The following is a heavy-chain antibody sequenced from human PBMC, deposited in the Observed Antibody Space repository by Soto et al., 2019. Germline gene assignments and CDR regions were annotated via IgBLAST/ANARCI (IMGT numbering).Heavy chain of an antibody. Sequence: SVNGSWKSAGGTFSSYAISWVRQAPGQGLECMGGIIPIFGTANYAQKFQGRVTITADKSTSTAYMELSSLRSDDTAVYYCARVPIRQYCSGGSCPGDYFDYWGQGTLVTVSS. CDR3: ARVPIRQYCSGGSCPGDYFDY. CDR2: IIPIFGTA. D-gene: IGHD2-15*01. CDR1: GGTFSSYA. V-gene: IGHV1-69*06. J-gene: IGHJ4*02.